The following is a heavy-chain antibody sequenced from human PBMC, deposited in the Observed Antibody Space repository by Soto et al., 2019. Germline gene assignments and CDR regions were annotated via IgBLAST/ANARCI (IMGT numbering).Heavy chain of an antibody. CDR3: ARAVAVPADFDY. Sequence: EASVKVSCKASGYTFTAYAMHWVRQAPGQRLEWMGWINAGNGNTKYSQKFQGRVTITRDTSASTAYMELSSLRSEDTPVYYCARAVAVPADFDYWGQGTLVTVSS. CDR1: GYTFTAYA. D-gene: IGHD6-19*01. CDR2: INAGNGNT. J-gene: IGHJ4*02. V-gene: IGHV1-3*01.